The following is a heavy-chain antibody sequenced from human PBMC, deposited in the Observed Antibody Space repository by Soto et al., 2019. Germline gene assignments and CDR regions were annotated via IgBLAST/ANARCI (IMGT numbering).Heavy chain of an antibody. V-gene: IGHV1-3*01. D-gene: IGHD3-3*01. CDR2: INAGNGNT. Sequence: GASVKVSCKASGYTFTSYAMHWVRQAPGQRLEWMGWINAGNGNTKYSQKFQGRVTITRDTSASTAYMELSSLRSEDTAVYYCARSPYYYDFWSGPFDYWGQGTLVTVSS. J-gene: IGHJ4*02. CDR3: ARSPYYYDFWSGPFDY. CDR1: GYTFTSYA.